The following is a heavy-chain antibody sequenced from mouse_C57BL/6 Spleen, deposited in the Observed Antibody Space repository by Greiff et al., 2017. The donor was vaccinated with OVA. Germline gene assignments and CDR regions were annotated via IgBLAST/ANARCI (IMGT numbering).Heavy chain of an antibody. CDR1: GFTFSDAW. D-gene: IGHD2-4*01. Sequence: EVQLVESGGGLVQPGGSMKLSCAASGFTFSDAWMDWVRQSPEKGLEWVAEIRNKANNHATYYAESVKGRFTISRDDSKSSVYLQMNSLRAEDTGIYYCTREKDYEDYFDYWGQGTTLTVSS. J-gene: IGHJ2*01. V-gene: IGHV6-6*01. CDR3: TREKDYEDYFDY. CDR2: IRNKANNHAT.